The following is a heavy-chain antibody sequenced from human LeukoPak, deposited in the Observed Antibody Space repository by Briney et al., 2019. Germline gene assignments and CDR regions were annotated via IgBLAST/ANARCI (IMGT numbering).Heavy chain of an antibody. J-gene: IGHJ4*02. Sequence: GGSLRLSCAVSGITLSNYGMSWVRQAPGKGLEWVAGIGDSGGSTNYADSVKGRFTISRDNPKNTLYLQMNSLRAEDTAVYFCAKRGVVIRVILVGFHKEAYYFDSWGQGALVTVSS. D-gene: IGHD3-22*01. CDR2: IGDSGGST. CDR1: GITLSNYG. CDR3: AKRGVVIRVILVGFHKEAYYFDS. V-gene: IGHV3-23*01.